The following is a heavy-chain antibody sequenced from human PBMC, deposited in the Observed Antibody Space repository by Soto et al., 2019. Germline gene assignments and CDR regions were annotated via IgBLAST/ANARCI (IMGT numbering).Heavy chain of an antibody. CDR3: AITRVVDSALDY. J-gene: IGHJ4*02. CDR1: GGSFSCYY. Sequence: SETLSLTCAVYGGSFSCYYWTWIRQAPGKGLEWIGEINHSGGTNYNSSLKSRVTISRDNPKSTLFLHMNSPRAEDTAVYYCAITRVVDSALDYWGQGTPVTVS. D-gene: IGHD2-15*01. CDR2: INHSGGT. V-gene: IGHV4-34*01.